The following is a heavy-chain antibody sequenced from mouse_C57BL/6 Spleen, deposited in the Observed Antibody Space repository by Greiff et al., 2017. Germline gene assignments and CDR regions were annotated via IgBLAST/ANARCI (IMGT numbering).Heavy chain of an antibody. CDR2: IDPNSGGT. Sequence: QVQLQQPGAELVKPGASVKLSCKASGYTFTSYWMHWVKQRPGRGLEWIGRIDPNSGGTKYNEKFKSKAALTVDKPSSTAYMPLSSLTSEDSAVYYCARWGTVTWVFDYWGQGTTLTVSS. J-gene: IGHJ2*01. V-gene: IGHV1-72*01. CDR1: GYTFTSYW. D-gene: IGHD2-13*01. CDR3: ARWGTVTWVFDY.